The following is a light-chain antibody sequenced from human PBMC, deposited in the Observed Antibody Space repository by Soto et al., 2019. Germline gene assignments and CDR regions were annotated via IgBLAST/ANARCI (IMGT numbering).Light chain of an antibody. CDR2: EVV. Sequence: QSVLTQPPSASGSPELSVTISCTGTKNDIGVYDFVSWYQHHPGKAPRLIIYEVVQRPSGVPDRFSGSKSGNTASLTVSGLQAADEADYFCKSYAGSNTYVFGSGTKVTV. CDR3: KSYAGSNTYV. J-gene: IGLJ1*01. V-gene: IGLV2-8*01. CDR1: KNDIGVYDF.